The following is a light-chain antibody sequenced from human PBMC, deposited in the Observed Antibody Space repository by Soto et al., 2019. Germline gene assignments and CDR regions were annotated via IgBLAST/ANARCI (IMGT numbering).Light chain of an antibody. V-gene: IGKV1-39*01. CDR3: QQSHNTPRT. J-gene: IGKJ1*01. CDR2: DAS. Sequence: DIQMTQSPSSLSASVGDRVTITCRASQSITRSLNWYLQKPGTAPRVLIYDASNLQSGVASRFSGSGAGTDFTLTISRLQPEDFATYYCQQSHNTPRTFGQGTKVEL. CDR1: QSITRS.